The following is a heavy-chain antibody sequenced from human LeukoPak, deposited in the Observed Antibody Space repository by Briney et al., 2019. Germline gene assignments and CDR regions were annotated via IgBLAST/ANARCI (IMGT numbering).Heavy chain of an antibody. Sequence: GGSLRLSCAASGFIFSGYATSWVRQAPGKGLEWVSTISGSGGSTYYADSVKGRFTISRDNSKNTVYLQMNSLRAEDTAVYYCAKDRSWINDVCHGDFDYWGQGTLVTVSS. CDR2: ISGSGGST. J-gene: IGHJ4*02. CDR1: GFIFSGYA. CDR3: AKDRSWINDVCHGDFDY. D-gene: IGHD2-8*01. V-gene: IGHV3-23*01.